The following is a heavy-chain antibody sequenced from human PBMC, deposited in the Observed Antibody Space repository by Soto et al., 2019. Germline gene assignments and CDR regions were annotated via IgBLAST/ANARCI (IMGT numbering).Heavy chain of an antibody. V-gene: IGHV3-21*06. CDR3: ARAIFDFWCYSSHY. J-gene: IGHJ6*03. CDR1: GFIFIHYT. CDR2: ISSSGVYI. Sequence: GGARRVSSAASGFIFIHYTMNWVRQALWKGLKWVSAISSSGVYIYYADSVKGRFTISRDNARNSLYLQIDSLGAEDTAVYYCARAIFDFWCYSSHY. D-gene: IGHD3-3*01.